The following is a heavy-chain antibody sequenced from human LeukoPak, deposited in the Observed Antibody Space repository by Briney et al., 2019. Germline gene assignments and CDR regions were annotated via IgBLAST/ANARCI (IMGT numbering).Heavy chain of an antibody. CDR3: ARGQTWIQLWLLDY. V-gene: IGHV3-30*04. CDR2: ISYDGSNK. J-gene: IGHJ4*02. D-gene: IGHD5-18*01. Sequence: GESLEISCAASGFTFSSYAMHWVRQAPGKGLEWVAVISYDGSNKYYADSVKGRFTISRDNSKNTLYLQMNSLRAEDTAVYYCARGQTWIQLWLLDYWGQGTLVTVSS. CDR1: GFTFSSYA.